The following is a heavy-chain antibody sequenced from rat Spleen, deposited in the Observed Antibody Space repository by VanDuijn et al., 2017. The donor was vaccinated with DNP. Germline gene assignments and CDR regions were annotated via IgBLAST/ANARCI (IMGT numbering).Heavy chain of an antibody. V-gene: IGHV5-31*01. CDR1: GFTFNNYW. D-gene: IGHD1-4*01. Sequence: EVQLVESGGGLVQPGRSLKLSCVASGFTFNNYWMNWVRQAPGRGLEWVASITHTGGNIYYPDSVKGRITISRDNAQNTLYLQMNSLRSEDTATYYCTSSYPGIRGYYFDYWGQGVMVTVSS. CDR3: TSSYPGIRGYYFDY. CDR2: ITHTGGNI. J-gene: IGHJ2*01.